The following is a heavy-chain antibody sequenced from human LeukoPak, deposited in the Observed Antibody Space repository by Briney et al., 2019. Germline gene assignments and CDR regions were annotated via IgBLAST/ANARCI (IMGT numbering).Heavy chain of an antibody. J-gene: IGHJ4*02. V-gene: IGHV3-21*04. D-gene: IGHD6-19*01. CDR2: IGSSGGGI. Sequence: GGSLRLSCAASGFTFSTCTMYWVRHPPGKGLEWVSIIGSSGGGIHYADSVKGRFTISRDNAKNSLYLQMNSLRAEDTAVYYCAREAPIAVAVYFDYWGQGTLVTVSS. CDR1: GFTFSTCT. CDR3: AREAPIAVAVYFDY.